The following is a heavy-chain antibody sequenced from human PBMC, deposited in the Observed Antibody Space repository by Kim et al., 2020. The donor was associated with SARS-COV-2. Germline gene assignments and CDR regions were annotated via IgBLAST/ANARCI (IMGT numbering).Heavy chain of an antibody. CDR1: GFTFSSYG. V-gene: IGHV3-30*18. J-gene: IGHJ2*01. D-gene: IGHD2-15*01. CDR2: ISYDGSNK. Sequence: GGSLRLSCAASGFTFSSYGMHWVRQAPGKGLEWVAVISYDGSNKYFADSVKGRFTISRDNSKNTLYLQMNSLRVEDTALYYCAKVQYGGNTDYWYFDLRGRGTLITVSS. CDR3: AKVQYGGNTDYWYFDL.